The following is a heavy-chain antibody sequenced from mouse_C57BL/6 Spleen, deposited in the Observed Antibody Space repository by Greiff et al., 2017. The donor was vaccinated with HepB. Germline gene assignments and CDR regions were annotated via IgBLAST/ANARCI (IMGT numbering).Heavy chain of an antibody. CDR3: ARSSSGYVPDY. CDR1: GFTFSDYG. CDR2: ISSGSSTI. J-gene: IGHJ2*01. Sequence: EVKLMESGGGLVKPGGSLKLSCAASGFTFSDYGMHWVRQAPEKGLEWVAYISSGSSTIYYADTVKGRFTISRDNAKNTLFLQMTSLRSEDTAMYYCARSSSGYVPDYWGQGTTLTVSS. D-gene: IGHD3-2*02. V-gene: IGHV5-17*01.